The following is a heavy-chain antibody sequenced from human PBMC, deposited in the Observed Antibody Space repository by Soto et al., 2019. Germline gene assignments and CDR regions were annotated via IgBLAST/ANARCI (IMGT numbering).Heavy chain of an antibody. V-gene: IGHV1-18*01. D-gene: IGHD3-10*01. CDR1: GYTFTSYG. CDR2: INAGNGNT. CDR3: ARDQGSVFGSGSPSYYYGMDV. Sequence: ASVKVSCKASGYTFTSYGIHWVRQAPGQRLEWTGWINAGNGNTNYAQKLQGRVTMTTDTSTSTAYMELRSLRSDDTAVYYCARDQGSVFGSGSPSYYYGMDVWGQGTTVTVSS. J-gene: IGHJ6*02.